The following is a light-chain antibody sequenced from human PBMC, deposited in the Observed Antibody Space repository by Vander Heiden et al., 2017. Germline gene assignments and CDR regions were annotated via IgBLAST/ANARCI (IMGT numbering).Light chain of an antibody. CDR1: QSVSSSY. J-gene: IGKJ4*01. CDR2: GAT. CDR3: QQYGSSPT. V-gene: IGKV3-20*01. Sequence: EIVLTQSPGTLSLSPGERATLSCRASQSVSSSYLAWYQQKPGQAPRLLNDGATSRATGIPDRFSGSGSGTDFTLTISRLEPEDFAVYYCQQYGSSPTFGGGTKVEIK.